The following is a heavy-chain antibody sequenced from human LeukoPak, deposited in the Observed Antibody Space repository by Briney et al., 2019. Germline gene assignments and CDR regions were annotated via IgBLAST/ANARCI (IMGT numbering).Heavy chain of an antibody. CDR3: ASQSIAVAGAVDY. V-gene: IGHV3-53*01. CDR1: GFTVSSNY. D-gene: IGHD6-19*01. J-gene: IGHJ4*02. Sequence: PGGSLRLSCAASGFTVSSNYMSWVRQAPGKGLEWVSVIYSGGSTYYADSVKGRFTISRDNSKNTLYLQMNSLRAEDTAVYYCASQSIAVAGAVDYWGQGTLVTVSS. CDR2: IYSGGST.